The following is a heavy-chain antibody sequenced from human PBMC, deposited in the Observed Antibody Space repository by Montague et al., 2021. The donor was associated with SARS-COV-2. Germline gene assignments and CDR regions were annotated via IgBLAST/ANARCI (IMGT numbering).Heavy chain of an antibody. CDR3: ARVGRQQLVRLSGMDV. CDR2: IYYSGST. V-gene: IGHV4-39*07. D-gene: IGHD6-13*01. Sequence: SETLSLTCTVSGGSISSSNYYWGWIRQPPGKGLEWIGSIYYSGSTYYNPSLKSRVTISVDTSKNQFSLKLSSVTAADTAVYYCARVGRQQLVRLSGMDVWGQGPRSPSP. CDR1: GGSISSSNYY. J-gene: IGHJ6*02.